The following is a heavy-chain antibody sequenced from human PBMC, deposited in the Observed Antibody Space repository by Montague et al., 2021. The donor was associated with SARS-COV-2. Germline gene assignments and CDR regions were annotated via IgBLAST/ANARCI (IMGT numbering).Heavy chain of an antibody. CDR3: ARAQNIRFIANCVNYFDL. D-gene: IGHD1-1*01. CDR1: GGSMSGYY. V-gene: IGHV4-59*01. J-gene: IGHJ4*02. CDR2: VHYTGST. Sequence: SETLSLTCEVPGGSMSGYYWTWIRQSPGKGLEWIGYVHYTGSTKYNPSLKTRVTLSLDTPKNHFSLRLNSVTAADTAVYYCARAQNIRFIANCVNYFDLWGQGTQVTVSS.